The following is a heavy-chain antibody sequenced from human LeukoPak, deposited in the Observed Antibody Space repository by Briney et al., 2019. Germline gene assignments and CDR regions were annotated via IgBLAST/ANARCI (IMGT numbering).Heavy chain of an antibody. D-gene: IGHD5-24*01. CDR3: ARSRDGYTHFDY. CDR2: ISYDGSNK. Sequence: PGRSLRLSCAASGFTFSSYAMHWVRQAPGKGLEGVAVISYDGSNKYYADSVKGRFTISRDNSKNTLYLQMNSLRAEDTAVYYCARSRDGYTHFDYWGQGTLVTVSS. J-gene: IGHJ4*02. CDR1: GFTFSSYA. V-gene: IGHV3-30*04.